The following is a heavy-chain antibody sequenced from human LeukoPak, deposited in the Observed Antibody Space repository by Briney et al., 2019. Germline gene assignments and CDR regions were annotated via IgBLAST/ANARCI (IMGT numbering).Heavy chain of an antibody. CDR2: ISGDGRST. CDR3: ARDSRYYDSSGYRYNWFDP. V-gene: IGHV3-23*01. D-gene: IGHD3-22*01. CDR1: GFTFSSDG. Sequence: PGRSLRLSCAASGFTFSSDGMSWVRQAPGKGLEWVSLISGDGRSTYFADSVKGRFTISRDNAKNSLYLQMNSLRAEDTAVYYCARDSRYYDSSGYRYNWFDPWGQGTLVTVSS. J-gene: IGHJ5*02.